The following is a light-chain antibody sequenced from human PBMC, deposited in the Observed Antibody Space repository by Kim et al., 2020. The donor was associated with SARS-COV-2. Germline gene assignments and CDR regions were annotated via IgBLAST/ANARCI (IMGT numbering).Light chain of an antibody. CDR2: GKN. Sequence: LGQTVRITCQGDSLRSDYASWYQQKPGQAPVLVIYGKNNRPSGIPDRFSGSSSGNTASVTITGAQAEDEADYYCNSRDSSGNHRVVFGGGTQLTVL. CDR1: SLRSDY. J-gene: IGLJ2*01. CDR3: NSRDSSGNHRVV. V-gene: IGLV3-19*01.